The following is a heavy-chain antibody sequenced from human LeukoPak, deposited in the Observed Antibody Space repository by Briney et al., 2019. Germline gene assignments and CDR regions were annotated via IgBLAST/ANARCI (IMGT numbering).Heavy chain of an antibody. V-gene: IGHV4-59*01. CDR1: GGSISSYY. CDR2: IYYSGST. Sequence: SETLSLTCTVSGGSISSYYWSWIRQPPGKGLEWIGYIYYSGSTNHNPSLKSRVTISVDTSKNQFSLKLSSVTAADTAVYYCAREGGSYYPNWFDPWGQGTLVTVSS. D-gene: IGHD1-26*01. J-gene: IGHJ5*02. CDR3: AREGGSYYPNWFDP.